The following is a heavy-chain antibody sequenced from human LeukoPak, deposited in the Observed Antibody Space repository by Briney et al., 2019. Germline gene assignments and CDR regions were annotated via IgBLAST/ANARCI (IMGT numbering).Heavy chain of an antibody. Sequence: GGSLRLSCEASGFPFSSYAMNWVRQAPGKGLEWVSTISGSGGSTYYADSVKRRFTISRDKSKNTVYLQMNSLRAEDAAVYYCAKERGYGYNHIDYWGQGTLVTVSS. CDR2: ISGSGGST. CDR1: GFPFSSYA. D-gene: IGHD5-24*01. V-gene: IGHV3-23*01. J-gene: IGHJ4*02. CDR3: AKERGYGYNHIDY.